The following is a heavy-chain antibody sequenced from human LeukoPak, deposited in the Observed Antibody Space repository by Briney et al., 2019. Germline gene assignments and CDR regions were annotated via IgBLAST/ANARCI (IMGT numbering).Heavy chain of an antibody. D-gene: IGHD2-21*02. Sequence: PGGSLRLSCAASGLTFSIHWMNWVRQAPGKGLECVANINQDGSDKYYVDSVKGRFTISRDNTKNSLYLQMNSLRAEDTAVYYCARNEHIVVVTANAFDIWGQGTMVTVSS. V-gene: IGHV3-7*01. CDR1: GLTFSIHW. CDR3: ARNEHIVVVTANAFDI. J-gene: IGHJ3*02. CDR2: INQDGSDK.